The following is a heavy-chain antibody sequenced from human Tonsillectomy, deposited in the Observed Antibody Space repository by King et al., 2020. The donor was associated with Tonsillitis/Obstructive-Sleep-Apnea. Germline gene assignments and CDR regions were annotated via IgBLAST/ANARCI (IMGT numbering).Heavy chain of an antibody. J-gene: IGHJ6*03. V-gene: IGHV1-3*01. CDR2: INAGNGNT. CDR1: GYTFTSYA. Sequence: QLVQSGAEVKKPGASVKVSCKASGYTFTSYAMHWVRQAPGQRLEWMGWINAGNGNTKYSQKFQGRVTITRDNSASTAYMELSSRRSEDTAVYYCARGVKQLYYYYMDVWGKGTTVTVSS. D-gene: IGHD6-13*01. CDR3: ARGVKQLYYYYMDV.